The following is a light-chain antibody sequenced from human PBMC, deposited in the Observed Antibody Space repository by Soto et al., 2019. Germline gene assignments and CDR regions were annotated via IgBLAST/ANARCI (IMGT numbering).Light chain of an antibody. J-gene: IGLJ3*02. V-gene: IGLV2-14*01. CDR1: SSDIGGYNS. Sequence: QSALTQPASVSGSPGQSITISCTGTSSDIGGYNSVSWYQQHPGKAPKLMIYEVSNRPSGVSNRFSGSKSGDTASLTISGLQAEDEADYYCSSYRSPSTLVLGGGTKLTVL. CDR3: SSYRSPSTLV. CDR2: EVS.